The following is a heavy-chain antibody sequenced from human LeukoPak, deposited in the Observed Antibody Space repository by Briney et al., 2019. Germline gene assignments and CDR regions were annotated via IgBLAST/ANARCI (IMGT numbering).Heavy chain of an antibody. D-gene: IGHD2-15*01. Sequence: PGGSLRLSCAASGFTFSSFAMHWVRQAPGKGLEWVAVISHDGTNKYYADSVKGRFTISRDNSKNTLYLQMNSLRAEDTAVYYCASNRATLGLYPAQSDYWGHGTLVTVSS. CDR1: GFTFSSFA. J-gene: IGHJ4*01. CDR2: ISHDGTNK. V-gene: IGHV3-30-3*01. CDR3: ASNRATLGLYPAQSDY.